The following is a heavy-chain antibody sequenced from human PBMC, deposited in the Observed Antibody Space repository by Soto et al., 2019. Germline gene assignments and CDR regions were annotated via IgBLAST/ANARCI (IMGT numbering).Heavy chain of an antibody. V-gene: IGHV3-53*01. J-gene: IGHJ4*02. CDR1: GFAVGGFY. CDR3: ARERYSYGFDY. Sequence: EVQLVESGGELIQPGGSLRLSCAASGFAVGGFYMNWVRQAPGKGLEWVSVMFTTGTTYYADSVKGRFTISRDDSKNTLYLQMNSLRAEDTAVYYWARERYSYGFDYWGQGTVVTVSS. CDR2: MFTTGTT. D-gene: IGHD5-18*01.